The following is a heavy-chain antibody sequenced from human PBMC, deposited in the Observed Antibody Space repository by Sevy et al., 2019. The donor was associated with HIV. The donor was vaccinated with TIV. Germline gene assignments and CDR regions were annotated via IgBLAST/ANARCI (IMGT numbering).Heavy chain of an antibody. Sequence: QSQTLSLTCTVSGGSISSGNYYWSWIRQPAGKGLEWIGRIYTRGGTNYNPSLKSRVTISVDTSKNQFSLKLSSVTAADTAVYYCARESGDCSSTSCYEGVFDYWGQGTLVTVSS. V-gene: IGHV4-61*02. CDR2: IYTRGGT. D-gene: IGHD2-2*01. CDR1: GGSISSGNYY. J-gene: IGHJ4*02. CDR3: ARESGDCSSTSCYEGVFDY.